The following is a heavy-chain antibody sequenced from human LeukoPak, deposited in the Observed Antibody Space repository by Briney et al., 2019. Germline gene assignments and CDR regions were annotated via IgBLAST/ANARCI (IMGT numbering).Heavy chain of an antibody. CDR3: ARYRIAVTDPFDY. CDR1: GFTFSTYS. CDR2: ISSTSSYI. Sequence: GGSLRLSCAASGFTFSTYSMSWVRQAPGKGLQWVSSISSTSSYIYYADSAKGRFTISRDNAKNSLYLQMNSLRAEDTAVYYCARYRIAVTDPFDYWGQGTLVTVSS. J-gene: IGHJ4*02. V-gene: IGHV3-21*01. D-gene: IGHD6-19*01.